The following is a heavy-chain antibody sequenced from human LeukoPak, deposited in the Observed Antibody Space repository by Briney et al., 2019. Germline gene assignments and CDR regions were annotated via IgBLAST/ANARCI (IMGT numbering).Heavy chain of an antibody. CDR2: MNPNSGNT. V-gene: IGHV1-8*01. Sequence: ASVKVSCKASGYTFTTYDISWVRQATGQGLEWVGWMNPNSGNTGSAQKFQGRVTMTTDTSTSTAYMELRSLRSDDTAVYYCARDCSSTSCYLDYWGQGTLVTVSS. J-gene: IGHJ4*02. CDR3: ARDCSSTSCYLDY. CDR1: GYTFTTYD. D-gene: IGHD2-2*01.